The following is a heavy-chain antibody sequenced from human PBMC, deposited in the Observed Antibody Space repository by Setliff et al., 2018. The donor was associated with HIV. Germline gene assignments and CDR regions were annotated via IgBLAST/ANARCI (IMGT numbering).Heavy chain of an antibody. CDR1: GFTFRTYD. Sequence: GGSLRLSCAASGFTFRTYDMSWVRQSPGKGLEWVSYISGSSGYMYYADSVKGRFTISRDNAKNLMYLQMNSLRAEDTALYYCARQGRTWIVWGQGALVTVSS. J-gene: IGHJ4*02. CDR2: ISGSSGYM. V-gene: IGHV3-21*04. D-gene: IGHD1-1*01. CDR3: ARQGRTWIV.